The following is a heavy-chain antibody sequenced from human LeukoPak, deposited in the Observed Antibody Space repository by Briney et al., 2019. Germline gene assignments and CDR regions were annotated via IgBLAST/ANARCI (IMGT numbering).Heavy chain of an antibody. V-gene: IGHV3-30*04. D-gene: IGHD6-19*01. CDR1: GLTFSTYA. CDR3: AGQGYSSGWYWALDY. J-gene: IGHJ4*02. Sequence: PGRSLRLSCAASGLTFSTYAMHWVRQAPGKGLEWVAVISYDGSHICYADSVKDRFTISRDDSKNTLYLQMDSLRAEDTAVYYCAGQGYSSGWYWALDYWGQGTLVTVSS. CDR2: ISYDGSHI.